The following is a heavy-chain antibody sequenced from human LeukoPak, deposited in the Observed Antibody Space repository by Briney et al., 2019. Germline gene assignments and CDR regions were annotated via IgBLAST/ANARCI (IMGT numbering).Heavy chain of an antibody. CDR2: ISYDGSNK. V-gene: IGHV3-30-3*01. D-gene: IGHD3-10*01. CDR3: AREPGYYFDY. J-gene: IGHJ4*02. CDR1: GFTFSRYA. Sequence: GGSLRLSCAASGFTFSRYAMHWVRQAPGKGLEWMAVISYDGSNKYYADSVKGRFTISRDNSKNTLYLQMNSLRGEDTAVYYCAREPGYYFDYWGQGTLVTVSA.